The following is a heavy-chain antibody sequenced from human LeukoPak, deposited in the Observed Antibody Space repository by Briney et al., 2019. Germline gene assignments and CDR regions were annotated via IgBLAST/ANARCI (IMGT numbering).Heavy chain of an antibody. Sequence: SETLSLTCTVSGGSISSSSYYWGWIRQPPGKGLEWIGSIYYSGSTYYNPSLKSRVTISVDTSKNQFSLKLSSVTAADTAVYYCARVRAISVAPVDYFDYWGQGTLVTVSS. CDR2: IYYSGST. D-gene: IGHD2-15*01. CDR1: GGSISSSSYY. J-gene: IGHJ4*02. V-gene: IGHV4-39*07. CDR3: ARVRAISVAPVDYFDY.